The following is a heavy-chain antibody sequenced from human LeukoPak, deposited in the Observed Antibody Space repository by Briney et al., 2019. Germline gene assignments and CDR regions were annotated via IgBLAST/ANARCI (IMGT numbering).Heavy chain of an antibody. D-gene: IGHD6-19*01. CDR2: ISGSGGST. CDR3: AKDLHPNFEQWLLPPARMGFDY. CDR1: GFTFSSYA. Sequence: TGGSLRLSCAASGFTFSSYAMSWVRQAPGKGLGWGSAISGSGGSTYYADSVKGPSTISRDNSKHTLYLQMTSLRAHDTAIYYCAKDLHPNFEQWLLPPARMGFDYWGQGTLVTLSS. J-gene: IGHJ4*02. V-gene: IGHV3-23*01.